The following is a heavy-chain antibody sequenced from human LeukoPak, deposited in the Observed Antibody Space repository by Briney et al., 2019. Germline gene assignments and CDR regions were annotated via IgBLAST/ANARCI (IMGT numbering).Heavy chain of an antibody. CDR1: GYVFTSHY. CDR2: INPSGGST. J-gene: IGHJ4*02. Sequence: GASVKVSCKASGYVFTSHYIHWMRQAPGHGLEWMGMINPSGGSTSYAQKFQGRVTMTRDTSTSTVYLELSSLRSKDTAVYYCARAYSTSSPFDYWGQGTLVTVSS. D-gene: IGHD6-6*01. CDR3: ARAYSTSSPFDY. V-gene: IGHV1-46*01.